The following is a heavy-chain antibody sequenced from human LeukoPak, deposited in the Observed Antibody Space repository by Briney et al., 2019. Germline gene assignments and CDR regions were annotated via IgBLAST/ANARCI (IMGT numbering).Heavy chain of an antibody. CDR1: GFTFDDYA. V-gene: IGHV3-9*01. J-gene: IGHJ4*02. Sequence: SLRLSCAASGFTFDDYAMHWVRQAPGKGLEWVSGISWNSGSIGYADSVKGRFTISRDNAKNSLYLQMNSLRAEDTALYYCAKARTGSGSMDWGQGTLVTVSS. D-gene: IGHD3-10*01. CDR3: AKARTGSGSMD. CDR2: ISWNSGSI.